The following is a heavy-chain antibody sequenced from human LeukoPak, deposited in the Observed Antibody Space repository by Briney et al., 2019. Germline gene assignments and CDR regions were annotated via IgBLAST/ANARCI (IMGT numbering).Heavy chain of an antibody. CDR2: IYHSGST. Sequence: SETLSLTCAVSGGPISSGGYSWSWIRQPPAKGLQWIGYIYHSGSTYYNPSLKSRVTISVDRSKNQFSLKLSSVTAADTAVYYCARRNTAMVFDYWGQGTLVTVSS. CDR3: ARRNTAMVFDY. D-gene: IGHD5-18*01. J-gene: IGHJ4*02. CDR1: GGPISSGGYS. V-gene: IGHV4-30-2*01.